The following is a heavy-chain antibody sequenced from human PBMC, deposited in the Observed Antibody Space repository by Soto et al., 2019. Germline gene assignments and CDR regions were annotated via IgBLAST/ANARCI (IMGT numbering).Heavy chain of an antibody. J-gene: IGHJ5*02. Sequence: QVQLVQSGAEVKKPGASVKVSCKASGYTFTDYHIHWVRQAPGQGLEFMGWINDNNGGAGSAQQFQGRVTVTRDTSITTVYMELSNLRSDDTAVYYCAREGGSETLQPSYNWFDTWGQGTLVTVSS. CDR2: INDNNGGA. CDR1: GYTFTDYH. CDR3: AREGGSETLQPSYNWFDT. V-gene: IGHV1-2*02. D-gene: IGHD6-25*01.